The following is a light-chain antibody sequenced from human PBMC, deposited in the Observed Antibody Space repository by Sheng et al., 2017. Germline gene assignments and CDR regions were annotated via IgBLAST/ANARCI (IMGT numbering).Light chain of an antibody. J-gene: IGKJ1*01. Sequence: DIQMTQSPSTLSASIGDRVTITCRASESISSWLAWYQQKAGKAPKPLIYKTFTLESGVPSRFSGSGFGTEFTLTISSLHPDDFATYYCQQYKNFSWTFGQGTKVEI. CDR1: ESISSW. CDR2: KTF. CDR3: QQYKNFSWT. V-gene: IGKV1-5*03.